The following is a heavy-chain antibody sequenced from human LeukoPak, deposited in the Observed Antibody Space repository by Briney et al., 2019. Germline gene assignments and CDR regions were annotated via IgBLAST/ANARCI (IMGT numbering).Heavy chain of an antibody. CDR1: GFTVSSNY. D-gene: IGHD1-1*01. V-gene: IGHV3-53*01. CDR3: AKAPPYKKYFDY. CDR2: IYSGGST. J-gene: IGHJ4*02. Sequence: GGSLRLSCAASGFTVSSNYMSWVRQAPGKGLEWVSVIYSGGSTYYADSVKGRFTISRDNSKNTLYLQMNSLRAEDTAVYYCAKAPPYKKYFDYWGQGTLVTVSS.